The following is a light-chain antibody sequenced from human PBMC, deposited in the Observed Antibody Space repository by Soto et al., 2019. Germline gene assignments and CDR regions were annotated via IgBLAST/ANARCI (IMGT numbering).Light chain of an antibody. CDR3: QHYRCSLRT. CDR2: GSS. Sequence: EIVVTQSPATLSVSPGERATLSCRASQSVGTNLAWYQQKPVQAPRLLICGSSSRSTDKPGRFSGRGAGAEFTLTISILYAEYLAVYCCQHYRCSLRTFGQGTKVDI. V-gene: IGKV3-15*01. CDR1: QSVGTN. J-gene: IGKJ1*01.